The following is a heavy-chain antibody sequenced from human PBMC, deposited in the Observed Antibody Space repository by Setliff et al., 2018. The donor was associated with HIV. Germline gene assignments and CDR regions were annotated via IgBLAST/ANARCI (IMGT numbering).Heavy chain of an antibody. CDR2: IHTGTGDT. D-gene: IGHD3-9*01. Sequence: ASVKVSCKASGYTFTTCSIHWVRQAPGQRPEWMGWIHTGTGDTKYSQKFQGRVTITRDTSASTAYMDLNSLRSEDTAVYYCARDPYDILTGTTNADFDYWGQGTLVTVSS. V-gene: IGHV1-3*04. J-gene: IGHJ4*02. CDR3: ARDPYDILTGTTNADFDY. CDR1: GYTFTTCS.